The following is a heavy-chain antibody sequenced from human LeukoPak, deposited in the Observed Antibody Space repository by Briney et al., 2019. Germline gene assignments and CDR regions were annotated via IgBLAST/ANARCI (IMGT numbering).Heavy chain of an antibody. CDR3: ASKDYYDSSGSIVDAFDI. Sequence: PSETLSLTCTVSGGSISSSSYYWGWIRQPPGKGLEWIGSIYYSGSTYYNPSLKSRVTISVDTSKNQFSLKLSSVTAADTAVYYCASKDYYDSSGSIVDAFDIWGQGTMVTVSS. J-gene: IGHJ3*02. CDR1: GGSISSSSYY. D-gene: IGHD3-22*01. CDR2: IYYSGST. V-gene: IGHV4-39*07.